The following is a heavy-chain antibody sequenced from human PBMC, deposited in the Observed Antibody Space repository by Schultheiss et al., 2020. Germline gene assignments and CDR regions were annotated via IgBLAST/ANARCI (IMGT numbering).Heavy chain of an antibody. V-gene: IGHV3-48*03. J-gene: IGHJ4*02. CDR2: ISSSGSTI. CDR3: MRVGATREYLEH. D-gene: IGHD1-26*01. Sequence: GGSLRLSCAASGFTFSSYEMNWVRQAPGKGLDWVSYISSSGSTIYYADSVKGRFTISRDNAKNSVHLKMNSLRVDETAVYYCMRVGATREYLEHWGQGILVTVSS. CDR1: GFTFSSYE.